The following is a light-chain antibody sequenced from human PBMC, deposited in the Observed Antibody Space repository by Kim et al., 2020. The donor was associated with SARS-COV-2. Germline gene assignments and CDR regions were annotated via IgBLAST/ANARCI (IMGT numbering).Light chain of an antibody. CDR1: STDVGSYNL. CDR2: EVR. V-gene: IGLV2-23*02. J-gene: IGLJ3*02. CDR3: CSYKYTSTRV. Sequence: GQSITISCTGTSTDVGSYNLVSWYQQQPGKAPKLMIYEVRKRSAGVSNRFAGSKSGNTASLTSSGLQAEDEADYCCCSYKYTSTRVFGGGTQLTVL.